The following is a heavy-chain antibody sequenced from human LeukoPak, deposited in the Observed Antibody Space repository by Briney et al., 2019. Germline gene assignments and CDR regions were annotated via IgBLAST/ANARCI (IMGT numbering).Heavy chain of an antibody. CDR2: IKQDGSEK. J-gene: IGHJ5*02. CDR1: GFTVSSNY. CDR3: ARGGAS. V-gene: IGHV3-7*01. D-gene: IGHD4/OR15-4a*01. Sequence: GGSLRLSCAASGFTVSSNYMSWVRQAPGKGLEWVANIKQDGSEKYYVDSVKGRFTISRDNAKNSLYLQMNSLRAEDTAVYYCARGGASWGQGTLVTVSS.